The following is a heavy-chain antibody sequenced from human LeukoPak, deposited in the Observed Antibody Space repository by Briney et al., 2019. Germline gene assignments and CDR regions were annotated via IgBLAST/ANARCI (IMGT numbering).Heavy chain of an antibody. J-gene: IGHJ6*04. CDR3: AELGITMIGGV. D-gene: IGHD3-10*02. V-gene: IGHV3-30*04. Sequence: PGGSLRLSCAASGFTFSSYEMNWVRQAPGKGLEWVAAISYDENIKNYADSVKGRFTISRDNAKNSLYLQMNSLRAEDTAVYYCAELGITMIGGVWGKGTTVTISS. CDR1: GFTFSSYE. CDR2: ISYDENIK.